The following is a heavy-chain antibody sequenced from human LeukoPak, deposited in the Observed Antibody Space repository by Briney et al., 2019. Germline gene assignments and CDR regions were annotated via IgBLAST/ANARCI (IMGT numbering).Heavy chain of an antibody. J-gene: IGHJ4*02. CDR1: GFTFSSYS. CDR2: ISSSSSTI. Sequence: GGSLRLSCAASGFTFSSYSMNWVRQAPGKELEWVSYISSSSSTIYYADSVKGRFTISRDNAKNSLYLQMNSLRDEDTAVYYCGRDRHFVAATVIDYWGQGTLVTVSS. D-gene: IGHD2-15*01. V-gene: IGHV3-48*02. CDR3: GRDRHFVAATVIDY.